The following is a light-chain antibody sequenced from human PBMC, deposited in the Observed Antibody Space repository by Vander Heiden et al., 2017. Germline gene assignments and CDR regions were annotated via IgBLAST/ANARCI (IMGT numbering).Light chain of an antibody. CDR2: GAS. V-gene: IGKV3-15*01. J-gene: IGKJ2*01. Sequence: EIVMTQSPATLSVSPGERVTLTCRASQSVSSNLAWHQQKRGQAPRLLIYGASTRATGTPARFSGSGSGTDFTLTISSLQSEDFAVYYCQQYKNWPPYTFGPGTKLEI. CDR1: QSVSSN. CDR3: QQYKNWPPYT.